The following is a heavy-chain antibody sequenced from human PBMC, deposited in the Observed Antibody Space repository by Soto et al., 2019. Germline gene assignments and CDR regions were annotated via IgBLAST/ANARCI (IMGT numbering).Heavy chain of an antibody. J-gene: IGHJ4*02. Sequence: GGFLRLSCAASGSKFSGSAIHWVRQASGKGMEWVGHTGMKANTYAAAYAASVKGRFTTSRDDSKNTAFLQMNSLRTEDTADYFCTRQWLEVSPFDYWGQGMLVTVSS. CDR2: TGMKANTYAA. V-gene: IGHV3-73*01. CDR1: GSKFSGSA. CDR3: TRQWLEVSPFDY. D-gene: IGHD6-19*01.